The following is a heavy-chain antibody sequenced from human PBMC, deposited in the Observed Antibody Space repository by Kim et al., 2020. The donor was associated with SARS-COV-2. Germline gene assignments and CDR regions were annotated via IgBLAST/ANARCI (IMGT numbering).Heavy chain of an antibody. V-gene: IGHV5-51*01. J-gene: IGHJ6*02. Sequence: YSPSLQGQVTISADNSISTAYLQWSSLKASDTAMYYCARHPRNRGYYGMDVWGQGTTVTVSS. CDR3: ARHPRNRGYYGMDV.